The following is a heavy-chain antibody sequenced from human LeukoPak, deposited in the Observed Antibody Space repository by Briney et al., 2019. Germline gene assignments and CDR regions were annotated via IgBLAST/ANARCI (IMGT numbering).Heavy chain of an antibody. Sequence: GASVTVSCKASGGTFSSYAISWVRQAPGQGLEWMGGIIPIFGTANYAQKFQGRVTITADESTSTAYMELSSLRSEDTAVYYCARHSGYDLGYFDYWGQGTLVTVSS. D-gene: IGHD5-12*01. CDR2: IIPIFGTA. J-gene: IGHJ4*02. CDR3: ARHSGYDLGYFDY. V-gene: IGHV1-69*13. CDR1: GGTFSSYA.